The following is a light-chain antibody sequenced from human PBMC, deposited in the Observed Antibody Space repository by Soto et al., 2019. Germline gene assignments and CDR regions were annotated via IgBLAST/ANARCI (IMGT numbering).Light chain of an antibody. J-gene: IGKJ1*01. CDR2: KAS. CDR1: QTINRW. CDR3: QHWS. Sequence: DIQMTQSPSTVSASVGDRVTITCRASQTINRWLACYQQKPGEVPKLLIYKASVLESGVPSRFSGSGSGTEFTLTISRLQPEDVATYYCQHWSFGQGTKVDIK. V-gene: IGKV1-5*03.